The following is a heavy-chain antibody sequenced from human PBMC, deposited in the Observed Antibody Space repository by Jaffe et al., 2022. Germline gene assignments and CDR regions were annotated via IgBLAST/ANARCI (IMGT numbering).Heavy chain of an antibody. V-gene: IGHV4-34*01. J-gene: IGHJ6*03. CDR3: AINPDSSSWYVDYYYYMDV. Sequence: QVQLQQWGAGLLKPSETLSLTCAVYGGSFSGYYWSWIRQPPGKGLEWIGEINHSGSTNYNPSLKSRVTISVDTSKNQFSLKLSSVTAADTAVYYCAINPDSSSWYVDYYYYMDVWGKGTTVTVSS. D-gene: IGHD6-13*01. CDR2: INHSGST. CDR1: GGSFSGYY.